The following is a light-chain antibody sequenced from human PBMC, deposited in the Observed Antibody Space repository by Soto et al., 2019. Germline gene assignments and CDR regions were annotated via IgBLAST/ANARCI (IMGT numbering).Light chain of an antibody. CDR1: QSISTE. J-gene: IGKJ2*01. V-gene: IGKV3-15*01. CDR2: SAS. CDR3: LQGHSWPLT. Sequence: EIAMTQSPATLSVSPGERATLSCRASQSISTELAWYQQIPGQPPRLLIYSASTRATGVPARFTGSGSGSEFTLTISGLQSEDFAIYYCLQGHSWPLTFGQGTRLEI.